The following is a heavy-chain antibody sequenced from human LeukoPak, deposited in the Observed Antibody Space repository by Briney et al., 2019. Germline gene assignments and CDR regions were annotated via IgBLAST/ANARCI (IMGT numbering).Heavy chain of an antibody. CDR2: INAGYSDD. V-gene: IGHV5-51*01. J-gene: IGHJ4*02. CDR3: ARRKSVTGAPFDY. CDR1: GYSFTDNW. Sequence: GESLKISCKASGYSFTDNWIGWVRQMPGKGLEWVGVINAGYSDDRYCPSLQGHVTMSVDKSVSTAYLQWDSLRASDTAMYYCARRKSVTGAPFDYWGQGTLVTVSS. D-gene: IGHD4/OR15-4a*01.